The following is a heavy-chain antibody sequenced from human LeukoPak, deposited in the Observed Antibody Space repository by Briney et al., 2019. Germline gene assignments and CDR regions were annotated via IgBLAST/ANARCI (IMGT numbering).Heavy chain of an antibody. D-gene: IGHD2-15*01. CDR3: AREGSCSGGSCYEGPGDY. CDR2: IIPIFGTA. J-gene: IGHJ4*02. CDR1: GGTFSSYA. Sequence: SVNVSCKASGGTFSSYAISWVRQAPGHGLEWMGGIIPIFGTANYAQKFQGRVTITADESTSTAYMELSSLRSEDTAVYYCAREGSCSGGSCYEGPGDYWGQGTLVTVSS. V-gene: IGHV1-69*13.